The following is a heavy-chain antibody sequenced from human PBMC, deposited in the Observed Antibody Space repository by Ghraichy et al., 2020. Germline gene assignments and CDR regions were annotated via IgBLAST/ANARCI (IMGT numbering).Heavy chain of an antibody. Sequence: GGSLRLSCAASGFSFDDYNMNWVRQGPEKGLEWVSLITWDGGTTDYADSVKGRFTISRDNSKHSLYLQMNSLTTEDTALYYCAKEGSSTRPFDSWGQGTLVTVSS. CDR2: ITWDGGTT. CDR3: AKEGSSTRPFDS. CDR1: GFSFDDYN. V-gene: IGHV3-43*01. D-gene: IGHD2-2*01. J-gene: IGHJ4*02.